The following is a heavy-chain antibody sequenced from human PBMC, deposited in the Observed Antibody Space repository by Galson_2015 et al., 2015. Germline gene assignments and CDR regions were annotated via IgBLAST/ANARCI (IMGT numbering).Heavy chain of an antibody. J-gene: IGHJ4*02. CDR2: ISGDGSST. D-gene: IGHD4-23*01. Sequence: SLRLSCAASGFTFSSYAINWVRQAPGKGLEWVSAISGDGSSTYYADSVKGRFTISRDNSKNTLYLQMNSLRAEDTAIYYCAKDLYAGGNRWVRFDYWGQGTLVTVSS. CDR3: AKDLYAGGNRWVRFDY. V-gene: IGHV3-23*01. CDR1: GFTFSSYA.